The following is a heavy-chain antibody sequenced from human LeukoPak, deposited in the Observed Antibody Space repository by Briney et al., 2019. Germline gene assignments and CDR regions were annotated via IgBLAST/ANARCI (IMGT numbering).Heavy chain of an antibody. CDR1: GYTFTSYD. CDR2: MNPNSGNT. V-gene: IGHV1-8*01. Sequence: ASVKVSCKASGYTFTSYDINWVRQATGQGLEWMGWMNPNSGNTGYAQKFQGRVTMTRNTSISTAYMELSSLRSEDTAVYYCARARIVVGPDYYYMDVWGKGTTVTVSS. D-gene: IGHD2-2*01. J-gene: IGHJ6*03. CDR3: ARARIVVGPDYYYMDV.